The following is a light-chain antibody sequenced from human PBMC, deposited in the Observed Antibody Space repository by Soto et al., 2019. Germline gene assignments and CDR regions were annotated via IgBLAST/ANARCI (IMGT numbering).Light chain of an antibody. V-gene: IGKV1-33*01. Sequence: DLQMTQSPSSLSASVGDRVTITCQASQDINNYLNWYQQKPGKAPELLIYDASNLQTGVPTRFSGSGSGKHFTFTISSLQPEDIATYFCQQYDFLVTFGQGTRLE. J-gene: IGKJ5*01. CDR3: QQYDFLVT. CDR1: QDINNY. CDR2: DAS.